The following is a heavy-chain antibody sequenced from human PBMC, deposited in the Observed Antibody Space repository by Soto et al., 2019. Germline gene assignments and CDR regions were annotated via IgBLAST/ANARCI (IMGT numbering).Heavy chain of an antibody. CDR3: ASLPTIFGVVVSHN. V-gene: IGHV4-31*02. CDR2: IYYSGST. J-gene: IGHJ4*02. CDR1: GGSISSGGYY. D-gene: IGHD3-3*01. Sequence: PSETLSLTCTVSGGSISSGGYYWSWIRQHPGKGLEWIGYIYYSGSTYYNPSLKSRVTISVDTSKNQFSLKLSSVTAADTAVYYCASLPTIFGVVVSHNSGQGTLVTVSS.